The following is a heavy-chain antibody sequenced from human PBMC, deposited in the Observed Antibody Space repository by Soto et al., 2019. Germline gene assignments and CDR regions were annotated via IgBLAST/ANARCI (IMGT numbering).Heavy chain of an antibody. CDR1: GYSFTSYW. CDR2: IYPGDSDT. CDR3: ARGTAVTTKLGYYYYGMDV. D-gene: IGHD4-17*01. Sequence: GESLKISCKGSGYSFTSYWIGWVRQMPGKGLEWMGIIYPGDSDTRYSPSFQGQVTISADKSISTAYLQWSSLKASDTAMYYCARGTAVTTKLGYYYYGMDVWGQGTTVTVSS. V-gene: IGHV5-51*01. J-gene: IGHJ6*02.